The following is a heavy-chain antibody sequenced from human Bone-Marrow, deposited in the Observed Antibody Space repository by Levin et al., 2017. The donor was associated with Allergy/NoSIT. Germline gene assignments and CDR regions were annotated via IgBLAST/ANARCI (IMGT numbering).Heavy chain of an antibody. CDR2: ISHRGNT. CDR1: GDSLTSSAYY. CDR3: ARLLGGGKVEY. Sequence: PSETLSLTCIVSGDSLTSSAYYWGWIRQPPGKGLEWIGSISHRGNTYYNPSLNSRVTIYVDMSRNQFSLNLTSVTATDTAVYYCARLLGGGKVEYWGQGTLVTVSS. D-gene: IGHD3-16*01. V-gene: IGHV4-39*01. J-gene: IGHJ4*02.